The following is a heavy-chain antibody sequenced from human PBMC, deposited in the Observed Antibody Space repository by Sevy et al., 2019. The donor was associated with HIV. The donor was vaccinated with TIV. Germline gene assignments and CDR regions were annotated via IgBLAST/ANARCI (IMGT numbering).Heavy chain of an antibody. CDR3: ARVSGWHLRYGMDV. CDR2: MNTNTGNT. J-gene: IGHJ6*02. D-gene: IGHD6-19*01. V-gene: IGHV1-8*02. CDR1: GFNFASYD. Sequence: ASVKVSCKASGFNFASYDIYWVRQATGQGLEWMGWMNTNTGNTGFAQKFQGRVTMTRNTSITTAYMELSNLRSEDTAVYYCARVSGWHLRYGMDVWGQVTTVTVSS.